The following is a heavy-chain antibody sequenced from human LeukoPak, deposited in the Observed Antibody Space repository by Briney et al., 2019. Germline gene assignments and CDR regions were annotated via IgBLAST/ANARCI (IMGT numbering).Heavy chain of an antibody. V-gene: IGHV4-59*01. CDR1: GGSISSYY. CDR3: ARDWPETFRETGHYYGMDV. D-gene: IGHD1-14*01. J-gene: IGHJ6*02. Sequence: PSETLSLTCTVSGGSISSYYWSWIRQPPGKGLEWIGYIYYSGSINYNPSLKSRVTISVDTSKNQFSLKLSSVTAADTAVYYCARDWPETFRETGHYYGMDVWGQGTTVTVSS. CDR2: IYYSGSI.